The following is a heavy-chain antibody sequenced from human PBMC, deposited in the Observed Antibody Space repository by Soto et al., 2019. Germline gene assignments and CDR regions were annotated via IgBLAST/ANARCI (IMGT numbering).Heavy chain of an antibody. J-gene: IGHJ5*02. V-gene: IGHV1-69*04. Sequence: SVKVSCKASGGTFSSYTISWVRQAPGQGLEWMGRIIPILGIANYAQKFQGRVTITADKSTSTAYMELSSLRSEDTAVYYCARDGLKREDIVVVPAAILGDNWFDPWGQGTLVTVSS. CDR1: GGTFSSYT. D-gene: IGHD2-2*01. CDR3: ARDGLKREDIVVVPAAILGDNWFDP. CDR2: IIPILGIA.